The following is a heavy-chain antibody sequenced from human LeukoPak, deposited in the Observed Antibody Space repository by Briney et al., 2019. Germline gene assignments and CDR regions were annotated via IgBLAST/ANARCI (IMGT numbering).Heavy chain of an antibody. V-gene: IGHV3-23*01. CDR1: GFTFRSYA. Sequence: GGSLRLSCAASGFTFRSYAMSWVRQAPGKGLEWVSAISGSGATTYYADSVKGRVTISRDNSKNTLYLQMNSLRAEDTAVYYCAKDRTGDSSSWCGYFDYWGQGTLVTVSS. CDR2: ISGSGATT. D-gene: IGHD6-13*01. CDR3: AKDRTGDSSSWCGYFDY. J-gene: IGHJ4*02.